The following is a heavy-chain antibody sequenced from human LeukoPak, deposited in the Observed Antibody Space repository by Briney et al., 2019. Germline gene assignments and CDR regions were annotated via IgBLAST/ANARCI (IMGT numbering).Heavy chain of an antibody. CDR1: GLTFSSYA. V-gene: IGHV3-30-3*01. D-gene: IGHD4-23*01. CDR3: ARSYGGNSYYFDY. Sequence: LAGRSLRLSCAASGLTFSSYAMDWVRQAPGKGLEGVAVISYDGSNKYYADSVKGRFTISRDNSKNTLYLQMNSLRAEDTAVYYCARSYGGNSYYFDYWGQGTLVTVSS. J-gene: IGHJ4*02. CDR2: ISYDGSNK.